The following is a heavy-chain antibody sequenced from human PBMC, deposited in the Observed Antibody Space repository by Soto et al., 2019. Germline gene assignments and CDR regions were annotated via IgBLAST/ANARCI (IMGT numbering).Heavy chain of an antibody. V-gene: IGHV4-31*03. Sequence: LSLTCTVSGGSITSGGYYWSWIRQHPGKGLEWLGYIYDSGSTFYNPSLKSRITLSVDTSKNQFSLKLSSVTVADTAVYFCARKQAGYFYGIDYWGQGTLVTVS. CDR1: GGSITSGGYY. D-gene: IGHD3-10*01. CDR3: ARKQAGYFYGIDY. J-gene: IGHJ4*02. CDR2: IYDSGST.